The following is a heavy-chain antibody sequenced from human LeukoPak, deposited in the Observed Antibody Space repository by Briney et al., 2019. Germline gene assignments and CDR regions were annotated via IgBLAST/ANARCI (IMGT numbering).Heavy chain of an antibody. CDR1: GDSISGNHY. CDR3: ARESATSGSTD. D-gene: IGHD3-10*01. Sequence: SQTLSLTCTVSGDSISGNHYWNWIRQPAGKGLEWIGRIFTSGNSNYNPSLTSRVTISLDTSKDQFSLRLSSVTTADTAFYYCARESATSGSTDWGQGTLVTVSS. V-gene: IGHV4-61*02. J-gene: IGHJ4*02. CDR2: IFTSGNS.